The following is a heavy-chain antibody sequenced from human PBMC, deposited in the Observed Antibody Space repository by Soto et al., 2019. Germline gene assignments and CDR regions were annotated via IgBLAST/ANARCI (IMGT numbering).Heavy chain of an antibody. D-gene: IGHD2-15*01. CDR3: ARGIATGQLDP. CDR2: INPYNGNT. CDR1: GYTSTRYT. J-gene: IGHJ5*02. Sequence: GASVKVSCKASGYTSTRYTMNCVRQAPGQMLEWMGWINPYNGNTKSSQKFQDRVIITRDTSASTAYMDLSSLRSEDTAVYYCARGIATGQLDPWGQGTLVTVSS. V-gene: IGHV1-3*01.